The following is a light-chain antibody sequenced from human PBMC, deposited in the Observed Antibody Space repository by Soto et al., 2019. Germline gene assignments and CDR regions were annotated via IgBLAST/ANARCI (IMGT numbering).Light chain of an antibody. CDR2: KAS. CDR3: QQYNDYPWT. V-gene: IGKV1-5*03. CDR1: QSISSW. Sequence: DMPMTQSPSTLSASVGDRVTITCRASQSISSWLAWYQQKPGKAPKLLIYKASSLESGVPSRFSGSGSGTEFTLTISSLQPDDFATYYCQQYNDYPWTFGQVTKVEIK. J-gene: IGKJ1*01.